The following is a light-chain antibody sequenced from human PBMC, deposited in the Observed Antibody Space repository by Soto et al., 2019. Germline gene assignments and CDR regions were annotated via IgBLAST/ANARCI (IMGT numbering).Light chain of an antibody. CDR3: LQDYTYPYT. J-gene: IGKJ2*01. V-gene: IGKV1-6*01. CDR2: GAS. CDR1: RGIRNE. Sequence: AIRITQSPSSRSASVGDRVTFTCRASRGIRNELGWYQQKPGKAPKLLLYGASSLQSGVPSRFSGSGSGTDFTLTISSLQPEDFATYYCLQDYTYPYTFGQGTKLEIK.